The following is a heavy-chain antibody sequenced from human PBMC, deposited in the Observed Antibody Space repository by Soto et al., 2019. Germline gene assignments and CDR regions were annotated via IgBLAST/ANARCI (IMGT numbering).Heavy chain of an antibody. V-gene: IGHV3-30-3*01. D-gene: IGHD3-22*01. CDR3: ARGGVVVLIPFDY. Sequence: QVQLVESGGGVVQPGRSLRLSCAASGFTFSSYAMHWVRQAPGKGLEWVAVISYDGSNKYYADSVKGRFTISRDNSKNTLYLQMNSLRAEDTAVYYCARGGVVVLIPFDYWGQGTLVTVSS. CDR1: GFTFSSYA. J-gene: IGHJ4*02. CDR2: ISYDGSNK.